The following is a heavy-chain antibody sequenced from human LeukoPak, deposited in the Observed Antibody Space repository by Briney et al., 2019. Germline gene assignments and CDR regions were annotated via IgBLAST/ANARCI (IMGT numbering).Heavy chain of an antibody. CDR2: IYPGNSDT. J-gene: IGHJ4*02. D-gene: IGHD3-22*01. CDR3: ATLDYYDSSDYYRPFDH. V-gene: IGHV5-51*01. CDR1: GYTFTSYR. Sequence: GESLKISCKGPGYTFTSYRIAWVRQMSGKGLEWMGIIYPGNSDTRYSPSFQGQVTISADKSISTVYLQWSSLKASDTGMYYCATLDYYDSSDYYRPFDHWGQGTPVTVSS.